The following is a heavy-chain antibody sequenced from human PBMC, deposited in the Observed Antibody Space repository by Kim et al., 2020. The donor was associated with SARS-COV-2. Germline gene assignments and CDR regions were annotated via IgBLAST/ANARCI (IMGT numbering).Heavy chain of an antibody. Sequence: SETLSLTCSISGGSTGRYFWTWIRQPPGKGPEWIGHISYGGSTNSNPALKSRVTISVDASKNQISLKMTAVTAADTAVYYCARDSGPSGNSYYFDSWGQG. V-gene: IGHV4-59*01. CDR1: GGSTGRYF. J-gene: IGHJ4*02. CDR2: ISYGGST. CDR3: ARDSGPSGNSYYFDS. D-gene: IGHD3-10*01.